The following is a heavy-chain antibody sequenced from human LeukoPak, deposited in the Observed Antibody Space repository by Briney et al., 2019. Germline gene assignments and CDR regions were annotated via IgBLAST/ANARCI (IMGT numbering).Heavy chain of an antibody. CDR1: GGSISSSSYY. D-gene: IGHD3-16*01. V-gene: IGHV4-39*07. Sequence: PSETLSLTCTVSGGSISSSSYYWGWIRQPPGKGLEWIGSIYYSGSTYYNPSLKSRVTISVDTSKNQFSLKLSSVTAADTAVYYCARGLTYYDYVWGSYWGYWGQGTLVTVSS. CDR3: ARGLTYYDYVWGSYWGY. CDR2: IYYSGST. J-gene: IGHJ4*02.